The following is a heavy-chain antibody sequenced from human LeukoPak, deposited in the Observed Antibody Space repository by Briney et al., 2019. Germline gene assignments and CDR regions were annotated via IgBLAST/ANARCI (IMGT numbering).Heavy chain of an antibody. Sequence: GGSLRLSCVVSGFTFSSSWMSWVRQAPGKGLEWVANIKQDGSEKYYVDSVKGRFTISRDNAKNSLYLQMNSLRAEDTAVYSCAREGDTSSWFDYWGQGTLVTVPS. CDR1: GFTFSSSW. CDR3: AREGDTSSWFDY. V-gene: IGHV3-7*01. J-gene: IGHJ5*01. CDR2: IKQDGSEK. D-gene: IGHD6-13*01.